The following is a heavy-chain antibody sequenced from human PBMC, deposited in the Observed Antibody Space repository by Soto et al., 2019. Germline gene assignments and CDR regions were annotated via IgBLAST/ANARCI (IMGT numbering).Heavy chain of an antibody. J-gene: IGHJ3*01. V-gene: IGHV4-39*01. CDR1: GGSVTNINYF. CDR2: IYYTGTT. D-gene: IGHD3-22*01. CDR3: ARHEYVSSSYDLLDV. Sequence: SETLSLTCTVSGGSVTNINYFWAWIRQSPGKGLEWIANIYYTGTTFYNPSLRSRVSMTIDASKNRFSLNLSSVTASDTALYYCARHEYVSSSYDLLDVWGRGTMVTVSS.